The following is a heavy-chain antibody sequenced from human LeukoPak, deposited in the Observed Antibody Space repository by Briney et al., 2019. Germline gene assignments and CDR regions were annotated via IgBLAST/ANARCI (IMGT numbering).Heavy chain of an antibody. J-gene: IGHJ4*02. D-gene: IGHD2-21*02. Sequence: ASVTVSCKASGYTFTTFGLSWVRQAPGQGLEWMGWISAYNGNTHYAQKLQGRVTMTTDTSTSTAYMELRSLRSDDTAIYYCARDRVYCSTINCYSGDSGYWGQGTQVTVSS. CDR1: GYTFTTFG. CDR2: ISAYNGNT. V-gene: IGHV1-18*01. CDR3: ARDRVYCSTINCYSGDSGY.